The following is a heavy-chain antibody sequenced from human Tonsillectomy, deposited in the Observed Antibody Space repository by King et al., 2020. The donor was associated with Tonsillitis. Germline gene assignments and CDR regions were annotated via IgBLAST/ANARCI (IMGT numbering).Heavy chain of an antibody. CDR3: ARDPFLTTRGYFDF. V-gene: IGHV1-2*02. CDR2: INPNSGGT. CDR1: GYTFTDYY. D-gene: IGHD4-11*01. J-gene: IGHJ4*02. Sequence: VQLVQSGAEVKKPGASVKVSCEASGYTFTDYYVHWLRQAPGQGLEWVGWINPNSGGTEYSQNFQGRVTMTLDTSISTAYMELSRLRSDDTAFYYCARDPFLTTRGYFDFWGQKTLVTVSS.